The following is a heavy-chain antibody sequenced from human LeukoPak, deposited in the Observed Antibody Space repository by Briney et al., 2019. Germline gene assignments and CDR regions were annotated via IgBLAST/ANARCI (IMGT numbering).Heavy chain of an antibody. CDR2: INSDGSST. CDR3: VREPQAEYYFDY. J-gene: IGHJ4*02. CDR1: GFTFSSYW. Sequence: GGSLRLSCAASGFTFSSYWMHWVRQAPGKGLVWVSRINSDGSSTTYADSVKGRFTISRDNAKNTLYLQMNSLRAEDTAVYYCVREPQAEYYFDYWGQGTLVTVSS. V-gene: IGHV3-74*01. D-gene: IGHD1-14*01.